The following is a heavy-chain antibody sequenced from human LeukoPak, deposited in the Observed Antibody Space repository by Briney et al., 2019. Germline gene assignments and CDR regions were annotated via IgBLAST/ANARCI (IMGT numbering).Heavy chain of an antibody. CDR3: AKDRIRNYFDSSGHSNWFDP. CDR2: ISYDGSNK. J-gene: IGHJ5*02. V-gene: IGHV3-30-3*01. CDR1: GFTFSSYA. Sequence: GGSLRLSCAASGFTFSSYAMHWVRQAPGKGLEWVAVISYDGSNKYYADSVKGRFTISRDNSKNTLYLQMNSLRAEDTAVYYCAKDRIRNYFDSSGHSNWFDPWGQGTLVTVSS. D-gene: IGHD3-22*01.